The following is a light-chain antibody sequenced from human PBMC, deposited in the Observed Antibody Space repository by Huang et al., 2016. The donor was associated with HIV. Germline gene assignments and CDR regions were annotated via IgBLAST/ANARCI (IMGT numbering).Light chain of an antibody. CDR1: QTISYNKNY. CDR2: WAS. Sequence: DIVMIQSPDSLAVSLGERATINCKSSQTISYNKNYLAWYQQKPGQSPKLLIYWASTRESGVPDRFSGSGSGTDFTLTISSLQAEDVAVYYCQQYYSKPLTFGGGTKVEIK. V-gene: IGKV4-1*01. CDR3: QQYYSKPLT. J-gene: IGKJ4*01.